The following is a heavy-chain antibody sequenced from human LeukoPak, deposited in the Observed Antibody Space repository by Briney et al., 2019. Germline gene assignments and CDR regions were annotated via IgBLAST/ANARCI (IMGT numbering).Heavy chain of an antibody. CDR2: IIPIFGTA. CDR1: GGTFSSYA. J-gene: IGHJ4*02. D-gene: IGHD1-1*01. CDR3: ARDSTRGGMN. V-gene: IGHV1-69*05. Sequence: VASVKVSCKASGGTFSSYAISWVRQAPGQGLEWMGGIIPIFGTANYAQKFQGRVTMTRDTSTSTVYMELSSLRSEDTAVYYCARDSTRGGMNWGQGTLVTVSS.